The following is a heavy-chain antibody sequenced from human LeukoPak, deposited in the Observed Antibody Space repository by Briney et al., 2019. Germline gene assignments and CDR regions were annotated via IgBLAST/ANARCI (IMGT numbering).Heavy chain of an antibody. Sequence: GGSLRLSCAASGFTFSSYAMHWVRQAPGKGLEWVAVISYDGSNKYYADSVKGRFTISRDNSKNTLYLQMNSLRAEDTAVYDCARGFGGYWGQGTLVTVSS. CDR1: GFTFSSYA. D-gene: IGHD3-10*01. J-gene: IGHJ4*02. V-gene: IGHV3-30-3*01. CDR2: ISYDGSNK. CDR3: ARGFGGY.